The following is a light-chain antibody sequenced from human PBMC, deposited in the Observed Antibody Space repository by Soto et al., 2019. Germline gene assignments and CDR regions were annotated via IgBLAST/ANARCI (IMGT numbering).Light chain of an antibody. CDR3: QQRSNWPLT. CDR2: DAS. CDR1: QSVSSY. J-gene: IGKJ4*01. Sequence: EILLHQSPDTLSLSAGERATLYCRASQSVSSYLAWYQQKPGQAPRLLIYDASNRATGIPARFSGSGSGTDFTLTIISLEPEDFAVYYCQQRSNWPLTFGGVTKVDTK. V-gene: IGKV3-11*01.